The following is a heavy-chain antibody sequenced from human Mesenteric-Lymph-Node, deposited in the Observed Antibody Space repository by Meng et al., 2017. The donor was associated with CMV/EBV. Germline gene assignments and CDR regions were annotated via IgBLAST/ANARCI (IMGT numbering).Heavy chain of an antibody. Sequence: SGGSSSSGSFYWSWIRQPPGKGLEWIGYVFYTGNGFYNPTLKHRVTISVDTSNNQLSLNLRSVTAADTAVYYCARGIRYFDGDWFDPWGQGTLVTVSS. CDR2: VFYTGNG. CDR3: ARGIRYFDGDWFDP. D-gene: IGHD3-9*01. J-gene: IGHJ5*02. V-gene: IGHV4-61*01. CDR1: GGSSSSGSFY.